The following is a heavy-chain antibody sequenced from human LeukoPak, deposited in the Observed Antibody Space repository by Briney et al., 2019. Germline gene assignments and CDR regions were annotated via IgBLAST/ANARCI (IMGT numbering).Heavy chain of an antibody. Sequence: QTGGSLRLSCAVSGFPVSSYYMNWVRQGPGKGLEWVSGISGSGGYTYYADSVKGRFTISRDNSKNTLYLQMNSLRAEDTAVYYCAKAIGSIRPPNCDSWGQGTLVTVSS. CDR3: AKAIGSIRPPNCDS. V-gene: IGHV3-23*01. J-gene: IGHJ4*02. CDR2: ISGSGGYT. CDR1: GFPVSSYY. D-gene: IGHD6-13*01.